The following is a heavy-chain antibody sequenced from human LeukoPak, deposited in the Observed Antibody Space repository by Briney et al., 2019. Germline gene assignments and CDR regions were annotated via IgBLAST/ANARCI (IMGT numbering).Heavy chain of an antibody. CDR3: ARRGIAAAGTFNYYYYMDV. CDR1: GYTFTGYY. D-gene: IGHD6-13*01. CDR2: INPNSGGT. J-gene: IGHJ6*03. V-gene: IGHV1-2*02. Sequence: ASVKVSCKASGYTFTGYYMHWVRQAPGQGLEWMGWINPNSGGTNYAQKFQGRVTMTRDTSISTAYMELSRLRSDDTAVYYCARRGIAAAGTFNYYYYMDVWGKGTTVTISS.